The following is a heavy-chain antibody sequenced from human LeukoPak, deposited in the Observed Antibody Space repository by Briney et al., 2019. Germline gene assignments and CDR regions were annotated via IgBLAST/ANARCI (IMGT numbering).Heavy chain of an antibody. CDR3: ARISRYYSDSSGFYPSHFDY. V-gene: IGHV4-38-2*01. CDR2: IYHSGST. D-gene: IGHD3-22*01. J-gene: IGHJ4*02. CDR1: GYSISSHYY. Sequence: SETLSLTCAVPGYSISSHYYWGWFRQPPGRGLEWIGSIYHSGSTYYNSSLKSRVTISVDTSKNQFSLKLNSVTAADTAVYYCARISRYYSDSSGFYPSHFDYWGQGTLVTVSS.